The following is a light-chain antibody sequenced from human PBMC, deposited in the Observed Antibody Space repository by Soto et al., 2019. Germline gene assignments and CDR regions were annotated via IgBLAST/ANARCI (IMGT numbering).Light chain of an antibody. Sequence: SVLTQAPSVPGAPGQRVTLSCTGSSSNIGSNYDVHWYRQLQGTAPNLVIFGNTNRPSGVPDRFSGSKSGTSASLAITGLQAEDEADYYCQSYVGCLSAHVFGTGTKVTVL. V-gene: IGLV1-40*01. J-gene: IGLJ1*01. CDR2: GNT. CDR3: QSYVGCLSAHV. CDR1: SSNIGSNYD.